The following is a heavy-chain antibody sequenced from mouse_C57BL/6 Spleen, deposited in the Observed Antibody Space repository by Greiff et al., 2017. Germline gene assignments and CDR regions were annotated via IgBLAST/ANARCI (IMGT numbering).Heavy chain of an antibody. CDR2: INPSSGYT. D-gene: IGHD1-1*01. CDR3: ARWYYGSSPYFDY. Sequence: VKLMESGAELARPGASVKMSCKASGYTFTSYTMHWVKQRPGQGLEWIGYINPSSGYTKYNQKFKDKATLTADKSSSTAYMQLSSLTSEDSAVYYCARWYYGSSPYFDYWGQGTTLTVSS. CDR1: GYTFTSYT. J-gene: IGHJ2*01. V-gene: IGHV1-4*01.